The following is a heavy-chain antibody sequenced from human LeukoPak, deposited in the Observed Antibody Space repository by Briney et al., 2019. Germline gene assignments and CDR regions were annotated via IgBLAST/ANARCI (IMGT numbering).Heavy chain of an antibody. CDR1: GFTFSSYA. Sequence: PGGSLRLSCAASGFTFSSYAMHWVRQAPGKGLEWVAVISYDGSNKYYADSVKGRFTISRDNSKNTLYLQMNSLRDEDTAVYYCARGPISGWYYFEYWGQGTLVTVSS. CDR2: ISYDGSNK. V-gene: IGHV3-30*01. J-gene: IGHJ4*02. D-gene: IGHD6-19*01. CDR3: ARGPISGWYYFEY.